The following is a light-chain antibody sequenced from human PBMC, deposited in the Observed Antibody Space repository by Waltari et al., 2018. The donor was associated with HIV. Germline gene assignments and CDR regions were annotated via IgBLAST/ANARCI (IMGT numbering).Light chain of an antibody. CDR1: ALPKQY. CDR2: KDT. J-gene: IGLJ3*02. CDR3: QSADSNASLWV. Sequence: SYELTQPPSVSVSPGQTARITCSGDALPKQYACWYQQRPGQAPVLVIYKDTERPSGIPERFSGSSSGTTATLTIIGVQAQDEADYHCQSADSNASLWVFGGGTKLTVL. V-gene: IGLV3-25*03.